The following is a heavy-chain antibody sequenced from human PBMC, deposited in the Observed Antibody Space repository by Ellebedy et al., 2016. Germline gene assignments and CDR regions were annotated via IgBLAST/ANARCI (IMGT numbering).Heavy chain of an antibody. V-gene: IGHV1-69*13. Sequence: SVKVSXXASGGTFNTYSFSWVRQAPGQGFEWMGGIMPVFGTVNYAQKFQGRVTITADEITSTAYMELSSLRSEDTAVYYCASPSGTYCSNGVCYKEDHFYYYMDVWGKGTTVTVSS. D-gene: IGHD2-8*01. CDR3: ASPSGTYCSNGVCYKEDHFYYYMDV. CDR1: GGTFNTYS. J-gene: IGHJ6*03. CDR2: IMPVFGTV.